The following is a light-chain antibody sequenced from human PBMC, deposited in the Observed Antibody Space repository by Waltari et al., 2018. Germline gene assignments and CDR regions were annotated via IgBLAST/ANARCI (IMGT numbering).Light chain of an antibody. CDR3: QSYDSSSVV. J-gene: IGLJ2*01. Sequence: NFMLTQPHSVSASPGKTVTISCTRSSGSIASNYVQWYRQRPGTSPTTVIYEYNQRPSGVPDRFSGSIDSSSNSASLTISGLKTEDEADYYCQSYDSSSVVFGGGTKLTVL. CDR1: SGSIASNY. V-gene: IGLV6-57*01. CDR2: EYN.